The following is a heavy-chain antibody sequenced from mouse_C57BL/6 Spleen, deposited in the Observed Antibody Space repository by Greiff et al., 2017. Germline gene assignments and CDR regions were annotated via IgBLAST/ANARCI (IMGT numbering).Heavy chain of an antibody. CDR1: GFTFSDYY. CDR2: INYDGSST. D-gene: IGHD1-1*01. V-gene: IGHV5-16*01. Sequence: EVKLMESEGGLVQPGSPMKLSCTASGFTFSDYYMAWVRQVPEKGLEWVANINYDGSSTYYLDSLKSRFIISRDNAKNILYLQMSSLKSEDTATYYCARDQRNYYGSGGYFDVWGTGTTVTVSS. J-gene: IGHJ1*03. CDR3: ARDQRNYYGSGGYFDV.